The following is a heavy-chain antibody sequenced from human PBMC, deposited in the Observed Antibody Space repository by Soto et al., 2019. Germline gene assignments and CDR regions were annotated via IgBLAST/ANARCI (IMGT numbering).Heavy chain of an antibody. CDR2: IYPGDYHT. CDR3: VRCSRSYDSSGYPYYYYYGMDV. CDR1: GYSFTSYW. D-gene: IGHD3-22*01. Sequence: GESLKISCKGSGYSFTSYWIGWVRQMPGKGLEWMGIIYPGDYHTRYSPSFQGQVTISADKSISTAYLQWSSLKASDTAMYYCVRCSRSYDSSGYPYYYYYGMDVLGQGTTVTVSS. J-gene: IGHJ6*02. V-gene: IGHV5-51*01.